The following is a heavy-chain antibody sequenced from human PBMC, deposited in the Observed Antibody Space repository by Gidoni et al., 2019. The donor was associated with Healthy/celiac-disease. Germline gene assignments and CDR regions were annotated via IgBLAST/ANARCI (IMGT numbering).Heavy chain of an antibody. CDR2: INHSGST. CDR1: DGSFSGNY. Sequence: QVQLQQWGAGLLKPSETLSLTCAVYDGSFSGNYWSWIRQPPGKGLEWIGEINHSGSTNYNPSLKSRVAISVDTSKNQFSMKLSSVTAADTGVDYCARGRWGSSWYEFDYWGQGTLVTVSS. CDR3: ARGRWGSSWYEFDY. J-gene: IGHJ4*02. V-gene: IGHV4-34*01. D-gene: IGHD6-13*01.